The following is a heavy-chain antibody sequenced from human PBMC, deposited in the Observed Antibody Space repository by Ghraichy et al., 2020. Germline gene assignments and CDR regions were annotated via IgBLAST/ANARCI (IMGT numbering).Heavy chain of an antibody. CDR3: ARGGKSVRFLENGPNDAFDI. Sequence: SVKVSCKASGGTFSSYAISWVRQAPGQGLEWMGGIIPIFGTANYAQKFQGRVTITADESTSTAYMELSSLRSEDTAVYYCARGGKSVRFLENGPNDAFDIWGQGTMVTVSS. CDR1: GGTFSSYA. V-gene: IGHV1-69*13. CDR2: IIPIFGTA. J-gene: IGHJ3*02. D-gene: IGHD3-3*01.